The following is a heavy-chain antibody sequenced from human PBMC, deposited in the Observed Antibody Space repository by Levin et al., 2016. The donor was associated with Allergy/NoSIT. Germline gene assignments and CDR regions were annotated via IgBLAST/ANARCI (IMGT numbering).Heavy chain of an antibody. CDR2: IWYDGSNK. J-gene: IGHJ3*02. Sequence: VRQAPGKGLEWVAVIWYDGSNKYYADSVKGRFTISRDNSKNTLYLQMNSLRAEDTAVYYCARAGYYDSSGYYPRSAFDIWGQGTMVTVSS. V-gene: IGHV3-33*01. D-gene: IGHD3-22*01. CDR3: ARAGYYDSSGYYPRSAFDI.